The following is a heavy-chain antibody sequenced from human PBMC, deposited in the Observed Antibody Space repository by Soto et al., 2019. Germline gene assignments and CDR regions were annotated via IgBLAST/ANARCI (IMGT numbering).Heavy chain of an antibody. D-gene: IGHD3-10*01. Sequence: ASVKVSCKASGYTFTSYGISWVRQAPGQGLEWMGWISAYNGNTNYAQKLQGRVTMTTDTSTSTAYMELRSLRSDDTAVYYCARVAGRGVMAQDYYGMDVWGQGTTVTVSS. J-gene: IGHJ6*02. CDR1: GYTFTSYG. CDR3: ARVAGRGVMAQDYYGMDV. V-gene: IGHV1-18*01. CDR2: ISAYNGNT.